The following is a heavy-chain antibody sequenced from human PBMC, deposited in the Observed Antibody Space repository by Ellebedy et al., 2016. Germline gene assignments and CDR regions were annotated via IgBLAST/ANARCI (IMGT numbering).Heavy chain of an antibody. V-gene: IGHV3-23*01. Sequence: GESLKISCTASGFTFSSYVMSWVRQAPGKGLEWVSGTSRSGGTTYYADSVKGRFTISRDNPRNTLYLQMNRLRAEDTAVYYCAKDRDDDGDFVFDSWGQGTLVTVSS. D-gene: IGHD4-17*01. CDR2: TSRSGGTT. CDR3: AKDRDDDGDFVFDS. CDR1: GFTFSSYV. J-gene: IGHJ4*02.